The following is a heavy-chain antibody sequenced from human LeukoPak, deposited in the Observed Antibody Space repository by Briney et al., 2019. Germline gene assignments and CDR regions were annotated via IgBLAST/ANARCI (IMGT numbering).Heavy chain of an antibody. D-gene: IGHD1-20*01. Sequence: SETLSLTCAVSGGSISSSNWWSWVRQPPGKGLEWIGEIYHSGSTNYNPSLKSRVTISVDKSKNQFSLKLSSVTAADTAVYYCARDPTRITGTAVHAFDIWGQGTMVTVSS. CDR1: GGSISSSNW. CDR3: ARDPTRITGTAVHAFDI. V-gene: IGHV4-4*02. J-gene: IGHJ3*02. CDR2: IYHSGST.